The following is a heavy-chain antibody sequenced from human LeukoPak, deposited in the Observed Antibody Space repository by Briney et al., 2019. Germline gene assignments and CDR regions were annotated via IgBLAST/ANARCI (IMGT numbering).Heavy chain of an antibody. Sequence: PSETLSLTCAVYGGSFSGYYWSWIRQPPGKGLEWIGEINHSGSTNYNPSLKSRVTISVDTSKNQFSLKLSSVTAADTAVYYCARRYIVVVVAAGWFDPWGQGTLVTVSS. D-gene: IGHD2-15*01. J-gene: IGHJ5*02. CDR3: ARRYIVVVVAAGWFDP. CDR1: GGSFSGYY. V-gene: IGHV4-34*01. CDR2: INHSGST.